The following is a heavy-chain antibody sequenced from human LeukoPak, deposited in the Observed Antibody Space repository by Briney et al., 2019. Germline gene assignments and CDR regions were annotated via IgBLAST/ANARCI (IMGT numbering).Heavy chain of an antibody. CDR2: FDPEDGET. Sequence: ASVKVSCKVSGYTFTELSMHWVRQAPGKGLEWMGGFDPEDGETIYAQKFQGRVTMTEDTSTDTAYMELSSLRSEDTAVYYCATGDPISGSYWGFDYWGQGTLVTVSS. J-gene: IGHJ4*02. V-gene: IGHV1-24*01. CDR1: GYTFTELS. D-gene: IGHD1-26*01. CDR3: ATGDPISGSYWGFDY.